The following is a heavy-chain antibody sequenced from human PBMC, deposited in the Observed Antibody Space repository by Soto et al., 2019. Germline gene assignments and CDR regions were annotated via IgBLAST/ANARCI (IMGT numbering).Heavy chain of an antibody. J-gene: IGHJ4*02. CDR1: GFTFGDYP. CDR3: TRSYYDSSGYPLTDY. D-gene: IGHD3-22*01. V-gene: IGHV3-49*04. CDR2: IRSKAYGGTT. Sequence: GGSLRLSCTAYGFTFGDYPMSWVRQAPGKGLEWVSFIRSKAYGGTTEYAASVKGRFTISRDDSKSIAYLQMHSLKTEDTAVYYCTRSYYDSSGYPLTDYWGQGTVVTVSS.